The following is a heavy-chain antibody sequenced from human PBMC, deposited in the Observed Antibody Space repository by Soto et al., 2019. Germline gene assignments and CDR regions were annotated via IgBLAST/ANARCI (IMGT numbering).Heavy chain of an antibody. CDR3: ARVVESYGSYYFDC. D-gene: IGHD3-10*01. CDR2: ISAYPGNT. Sequence: QVQLVQSGAEVKKPGASVKVSCKASGYTFTSYGISWVRQAPGHGLEWMGWISAYPGNTNSAQKLQGRVTLSTVTSMLLGVVELRSLRSDDKAVHYCARVVESYGSYYFDCLGHGALVTVYS. J-gene: IGHJ4*01. V-gene: IGHV1-18*04. CDR1: GYTFTSYG.